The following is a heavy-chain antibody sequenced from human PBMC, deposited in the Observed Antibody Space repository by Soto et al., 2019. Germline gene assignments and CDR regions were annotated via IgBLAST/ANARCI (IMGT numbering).Heavy chain of an antibody. Sequence: EVQLLESGGGLVQPGGSLRLSCATSGFTFRSYAMSWVRQAPGKGLEWVSTISGGGAKHYYAASVKGRFTVSLDNSKNTLYLQMTSLRAEDTARYYCANGIAAAGTFGHWGQGTLVTVSS. CDR3: ANGIAAAGTFGH. V-gene: IGHV3-23*01. D-gene: IGHD6-25*01. CDR2: ISGGGAKH. CDR1: GFTFRSYA. J-gene: IGHJ4*02.